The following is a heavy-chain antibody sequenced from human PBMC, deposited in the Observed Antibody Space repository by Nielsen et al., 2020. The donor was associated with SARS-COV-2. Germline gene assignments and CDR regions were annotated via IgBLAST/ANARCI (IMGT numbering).Heavy chain of an antibody. CDR1: GFSFSNYG. V-gene: IGHV3-30*18. J-gene: IGHJ3*02. CDR3: AKDGRWSSSGAAFDI. CDR2: ISYDANNK. D-gene: IGHD6-13*01. Sequence: GESLKISCAASGFSFSNYGMHWVRQAPGKGLEWVAFISYDANNKYYADSVKGRFTISRDNSKNTLNLQMNSLRAEDTAVYYCAKDGRWSSSGAAFDIWGQGTMVTVSS.